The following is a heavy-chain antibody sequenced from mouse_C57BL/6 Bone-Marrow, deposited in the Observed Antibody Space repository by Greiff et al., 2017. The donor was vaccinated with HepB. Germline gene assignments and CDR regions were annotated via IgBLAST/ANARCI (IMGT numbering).Heavy chain of an antibody. V-gene: IGHV14-4*01. J-gene: IGHJ2*01. CDR1: GFNIKDDY. Sequence: VQLKESGAELVRPGASVKLSCTASGFNIKDDYMHWVKQRPEQGLEWIGWIDPENGDTEYASKFQGKATITADTSSNTAYLQLSSLTSEDTAVYSCTTPATTVVAYYFDYWGQGTTLTVSS. D-gene: IGHD1-1*01. CDR2: IDPENGDT. CDR3: TTPATTVVAYYFDY.